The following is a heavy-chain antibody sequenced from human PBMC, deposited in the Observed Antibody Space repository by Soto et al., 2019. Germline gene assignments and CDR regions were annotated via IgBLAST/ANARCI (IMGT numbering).Heavy chain of an antibody. J-gene: IGHJ4*02. V-gene: IGHV3-15*07. CDR3: TTGLGWESYSHDRY. CDR1: GYTFSSAW. Sequence: GGSLRLSCAGSGYTFSSAWMNWIRRAPGSGLEWVGRIKRIADGGTTDYAAPVKGRFTISRDDSKNMLFLQMNSLKTEDTGLYYCTTGLGWESYSHDRYWGQGTPVTVSS. D-gene: IGHD3-16*01. CDR2: IKRIADGGTT.